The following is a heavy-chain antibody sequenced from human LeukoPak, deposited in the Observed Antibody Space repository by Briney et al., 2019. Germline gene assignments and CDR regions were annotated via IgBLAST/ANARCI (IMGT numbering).Heavy chain of an antibody. Sequence: GGSLRLSCAASGFTFSTYAMNWVRQAPGKGLEWVSSIISSSGFISYADSVKGRFTISRDNAKNSLYLQMNSLKAEDTAVYYCARDFQQGGDYHTFDIWGQGTMVTVSS. V-gene: IGHV3-21*01. D-gene: IGHD4-17*01. J-gene: IGHJ3*02. CDR3: ARDFQQGGDYHTFDI. CDR1: GFTFSTYA. CDR2: IISSSGFI.